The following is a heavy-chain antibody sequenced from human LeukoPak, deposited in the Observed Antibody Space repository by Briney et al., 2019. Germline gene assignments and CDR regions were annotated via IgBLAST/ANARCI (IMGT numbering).Heavy chain of an antibody. CDR3: AKRAFLESGTHDY. CDR2: INTRGGST. J-gene: IGHJ4*02. CDR1: GFTFSSYA. D-gene: IGHD3-10*01. Sequence: GGSLRLSCAASGFTFSSYAMSWVRQAPGKGLEWVSGINTRGGSTYYADSVKGRFTVSRDNSKNTLYLQMDSLTAEDTAVYYCAKRAFLESGTHDYWGQGTSVTVSS. V-gene: IGHV3-23*01.